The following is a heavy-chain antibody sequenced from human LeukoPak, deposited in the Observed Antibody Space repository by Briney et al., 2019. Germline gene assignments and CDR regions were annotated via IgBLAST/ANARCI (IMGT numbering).Heavy chain of an antibody. J-gene: IGHJ4*02. CDR2: IYYSGST. CDR3: ARGLRLGEFDNY. CDR1: GGSISSSSYY. V-gene: IGHV4-39*01. D-gene: IGHD3-16*01. Sequence: SETLSLTCTVSGGSISSSSYYWGWIRQPPGKGLEWIGSIYYSGSTYYNPSLKSRVTISVDTSKNQFSLKLSSVTAADTAVYYCARGLRLGEFDNYWGQGTLVTAPS.